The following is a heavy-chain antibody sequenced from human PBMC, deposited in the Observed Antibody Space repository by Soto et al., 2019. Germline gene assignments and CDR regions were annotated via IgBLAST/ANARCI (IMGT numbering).Heavy chain of an antibody. J-gene: IGHJ4*02. CDR2: ISSSSSYI. V-gene: IGHV3-21*01. Sequence: GGSLRLSCAASGFTFSSYSMNWVRQAPGKGLEWVSSISSSSSYIYYADSVKGRFTISRDNAKNSLYLQMNSLRAEDTAVYYCARGESIAVAHFDYWGQGTLVTVSS. D-gene: IGHD6-19*01. CDR3: ARGESIAVAHFDY. CDR1: GFTFSSYS.